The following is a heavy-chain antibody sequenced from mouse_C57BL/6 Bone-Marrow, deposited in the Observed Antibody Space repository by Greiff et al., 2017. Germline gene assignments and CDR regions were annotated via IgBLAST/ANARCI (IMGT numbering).Heavy chain of an antibody. Sequence: EVKVVESGGGLVKPGGSLKLSCAASGFTFSSYAMSWVRQTPEKRLEWVATISDGGSYTYYPDNVKGRFTIYRDNAKNNLYLQMSHLKSEDTAMYYGARWLLGAMDYWGQGTSVTVSS. D-gene: IGHD2-3*01. V-gene: IGHV5-4*03. CDR3: ARWLLGAMDY. CDR2: ISDGGSYT. J-gene: IGHJ4*01. CDR1: GFTFSSYA.